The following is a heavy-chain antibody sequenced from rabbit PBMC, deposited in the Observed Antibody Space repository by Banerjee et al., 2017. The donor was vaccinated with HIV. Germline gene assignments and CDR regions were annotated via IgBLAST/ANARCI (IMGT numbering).Heavy chain of an antibody. V-gene: IGHV1S40*01. D-gene: IGHD6-1*01. Sequence: QSLEESGGDLVKPGASLTLTCTASGIDFSSYYWICWVRQAPGKGLEWIACIYTGSSGSTYYASWAKGRFTISKTSSTTVTLQMTSLTAADTATYFCAREGAAGYGYHLWGPGTLVTVS. CDR2: IYTGSSGST. CDR3: AREGAAGYGYHL. CDR1: GIDFSSYYW. J-gene: IGHJ4*01.